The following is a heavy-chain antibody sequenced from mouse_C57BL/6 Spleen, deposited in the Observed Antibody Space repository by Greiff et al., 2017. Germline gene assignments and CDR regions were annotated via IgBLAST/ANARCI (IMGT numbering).Heavy chain of an antibody. CDR3: ARHYYGSSHSYWYFDV. J-gene: IGHJ1*03. CDR2: ITSDGGST. D-gene: IGHD1-1*01. V-gene: IGHV5-2*01. CDR1: EYEFPSHD. Sequence: EVNVVESGGGLVQPGESLKLSCESNEYEFPSHDMSWVRKTPEKRLELVAAITSDGGSTYYPDTMERRFINSRDNTKETLYLQMSSLRSEDTSLYYCARHYYGSSHSYWYFDVWGTGTTVTVAS.